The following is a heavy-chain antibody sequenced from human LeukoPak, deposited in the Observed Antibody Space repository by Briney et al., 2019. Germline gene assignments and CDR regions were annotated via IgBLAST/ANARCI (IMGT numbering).Heavy chain of an antibody. CDR2: ISYDGSNK. CDR3: ARGLPTVVTLTPPPR. J-gene: IGHJ4*02. CDR1: GFTFSSYA. D-gene: IGHD4-23*01. V-gene: IGHV3-30-3*01. Sequence: GALRLSCAASGFTFSSYAMHWVRQAPGKGLEWVAVISYDGSNKYYADSVKGRFTISRDNSKNTLYLQMNSLRAEDTAVYYCARGLPTVVTLTPPPRWGQGTLVTVSS.